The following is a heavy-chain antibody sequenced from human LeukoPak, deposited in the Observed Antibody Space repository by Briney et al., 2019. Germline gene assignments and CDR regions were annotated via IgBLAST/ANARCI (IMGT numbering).Heavy chain of an antibody. J-gene: IGHJ4*02. Sequence: SRPALVKPTQTLTLTCTLSGLSISTSGMCVSWIRQPQGKALEWLASIDWDDDKYYSTSLKTRLTISKDTSKNQVVLTMTNMDPVDTATYYCAHRAPSSSWYSYYFDYWGQGTLVTVSS. V-gene: IGHV2-70*12. CDR1: GLSISTSGMC. CDR3: AHRAPSSSWYSYYFDY. D-gene: IGHD6-13*01. CDR2: IDWDDDK.